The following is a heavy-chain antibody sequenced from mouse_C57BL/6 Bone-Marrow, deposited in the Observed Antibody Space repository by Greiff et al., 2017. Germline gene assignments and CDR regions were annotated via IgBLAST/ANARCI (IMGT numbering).Heavy chain of an antibody. CDR2: IYPRSGNT. D-gene: IGHD6-1*01. Sequence: QVQLQQSGAELARPGASVKLSCKASGYTFTSYGISWVKQRTGQGLEWIGEIYPRSGNTYYNEKFKGKATLTADKSSSTAYMELRSLTSEDSAVYFCAREGDCQWYFDVWGTGTTVTVSS. CDR1: GYTFTSYG. V-gene: IGHV1-81*01. CDR3: AREGDCQWYFDV. J-gene: IGHJ1*03.